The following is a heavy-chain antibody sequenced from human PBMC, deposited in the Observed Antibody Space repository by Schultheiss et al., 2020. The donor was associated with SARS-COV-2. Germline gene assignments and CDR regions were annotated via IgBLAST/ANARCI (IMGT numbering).Heavy chain of an antibody. D-gene: IGHD6-13*01. Sequence: ASVKVSCKASGGTFSSYAISWVRQAPGQGLEWMGWISAYNGNKNYAQKLQGRVTMTTDTSTSTAYMELRSLRSDDTAVYYCARGRGAYSSSWSYYYYGMDVWGQGTTVTVSS. CDR3: ARGRGAYSSSWSYYYYGMDV. CDR1: GGTFSSYA. V-gene: IGHV1-18*01. J-gene: IGHJ6*02. CDR2: ISAYNGNK.